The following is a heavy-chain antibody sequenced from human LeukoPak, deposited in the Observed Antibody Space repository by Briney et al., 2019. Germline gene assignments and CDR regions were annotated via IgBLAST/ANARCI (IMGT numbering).Heavy chain of an antibody. D-gene: IGHD6-6*01. CDR1: GYTFTSYS. CDR3: ARTAARRFDY. J-gene: IGHJ4*02. CDR2: INPTGGST. V-gene: IGHV1-46*01. Sequence: ASVKVSCKASGYTFTSYSISWVRQAPGQGLEWMGIINPTGGSTTYAQKFQGRATMTRDTSTSTVYMELSGLRSDDTAVYYCARTAARRFDYWGQGTLVTVSS.